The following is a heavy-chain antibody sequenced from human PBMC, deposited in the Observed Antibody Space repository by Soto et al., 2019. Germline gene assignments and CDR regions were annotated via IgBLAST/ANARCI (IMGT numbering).Heavy chain of an antibody. J-gene: IGHJ2*01. CDR1: GFTFINYA. V-gene: IGHV3-23*01. CDR3: ARKVLGSTSRPDWWYFEL. D-gene: IGHD2-2*01. CDR2: ISGGGDRT. Sequence: EVQLLESGGGLVQPGGSLRLSCVGSGFTFINYAMNWVRQTPGKGLEWVSGISGGGDRTFDADSVKGRFTISRDNSKNTVNLRMNSLRADDTAVYYCARKVLGSTSRPDWWYFELWGRGTLVTVSS.